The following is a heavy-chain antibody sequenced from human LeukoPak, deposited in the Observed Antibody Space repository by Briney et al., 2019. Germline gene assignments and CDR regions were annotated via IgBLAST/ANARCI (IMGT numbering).Heavy chain of an antibody. CDR2: ISWNSGSI. D-gene: IGHD2-15*01. V-gene: IGHV3-9*01. Sequence: GGSLRLSCAASGFTFDDYAMHWVRQAPGKGLEWVSGISWNSGSIGYADSVKGRFTISRDNAKNSLYLQMNSLRAEDTALYYCAKGSVVVVVAAIAGGSPDAFDIWGQGTMVTVSS. CDR3: AKGSVVVVVAAIAGGSPDAFDI. CDR1: GFTFDDYA. J-gene: IGHJ3*02.